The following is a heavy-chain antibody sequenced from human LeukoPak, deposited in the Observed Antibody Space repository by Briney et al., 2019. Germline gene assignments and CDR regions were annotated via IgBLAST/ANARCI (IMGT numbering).Heavy chain of an antibody. Sequence: SVKVPCKASGGTFSSYAISWVRQAPGQGLEWMGRIIPIFGTANYAQKFQGRVTITTDESTSTAYMELSSLRSEDTAVYYCARGRKVGPFDYWGQGTLVTVSS. CDR3: ARGRKVGPFDY. D-gene: IGHD1-26*01. J-gene: IGHJ4*02. CDR1: GGTFSSYA. CDR2: IIPIFGTA. V-gene: IGHV1-69*05.